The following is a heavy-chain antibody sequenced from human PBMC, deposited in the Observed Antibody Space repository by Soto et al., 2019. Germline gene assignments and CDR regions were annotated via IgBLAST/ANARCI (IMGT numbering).Heavy chain of an antibody. Sequence: QVQLQQWGAGPLRPLETLSLTCGVYGGSFSGYYWAWIRQSPGKGLEWIGEINDRGSINYNPSLKSRVSISVATSKKHYSLDLRSVTAADTAVYYCARESHDILTGPPWVWYFDLWGRGTLVTVSS. CDR3: ARESHDILTGPPWVWYFDL. V-gene: IGHV4-34*01. CDR1: GGSFSGYY. CDR2: INDRGSI. D-gene: IGHD3-9*01. J-gene: IGHJ2*01.